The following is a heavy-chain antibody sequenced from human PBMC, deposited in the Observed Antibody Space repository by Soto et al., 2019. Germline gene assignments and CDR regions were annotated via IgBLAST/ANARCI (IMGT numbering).Heavy chain of an antibody. Sequence: SETLSRTCSVSGAALNSGNYYWSWSRQVPGKGLEWIGHIYVTGAVDYNPSLRDRITISQDTSERQFSLNLRLVTAADTAVYYCARLRIATINYKWFDPWRQGSLDTVSS. CDR3: ARLRIATINYKWFDP. V-gene: IGHV4-31*03. D-gene: IGHD1-20*01. J-gene: IGHJ5*02. CDR1: GAALNSGNYY. CDR2: IYVTGAV.